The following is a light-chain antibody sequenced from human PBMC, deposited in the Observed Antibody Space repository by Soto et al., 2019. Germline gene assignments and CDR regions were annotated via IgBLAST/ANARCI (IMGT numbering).Light chain of an antibody. Sequence: QMTQSPSTLYASVGDRVTITCRASQSISSRLAWCQQKPEKAPKLLIYKASTFESGVPSNFSGSGSGKEFFLTICSLQPEEFATYYCQQDKSYPWTXGKGDKV. V-gene: IGKV1-5*03. J-gene: IGKJ1*01. CDR3: QQDKSYPWT. CDR2: KAS. CDR1: QSISSR.